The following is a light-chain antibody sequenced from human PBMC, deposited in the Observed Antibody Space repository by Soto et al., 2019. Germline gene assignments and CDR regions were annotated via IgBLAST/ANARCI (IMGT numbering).Light chain of an antibody. Sequence: IVLTQSPGTLSLSPGERATLYCRASQSVSSTYLAWFQQKPGQTPRLLISGASSRATGIPDRFSGSGSGTDFSLTISRLEPEDFAVYWCQVYGSSPLFTFGPGTKVDIK. CDR1: QSVSSTY. J-gene: IGKJ3*01. CDR3: QVYGSSPLFT. V-gene: IGKV3-20*01. CDR2: GAS.